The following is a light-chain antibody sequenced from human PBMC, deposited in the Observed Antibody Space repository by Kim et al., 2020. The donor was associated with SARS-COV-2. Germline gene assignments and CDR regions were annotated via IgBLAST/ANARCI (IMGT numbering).Light chain of an antibody. CDR2: NNN. J-gene: IGLJ1*01. V-gene: IGLV1-44*01. CDR3: AAWDDSLSGYV. CDR1: SSNIGRNT. Sequence: QSVLTQPLSASGTPGQSVTISCSGSSSNIGRNTVNWYQQLPGTAPKLLIYNNNQRPSGVPDRFSDSKSGTSASLAISGLQSDDEADYYCAAWDDSLSGYVFGTGTKVTVL.